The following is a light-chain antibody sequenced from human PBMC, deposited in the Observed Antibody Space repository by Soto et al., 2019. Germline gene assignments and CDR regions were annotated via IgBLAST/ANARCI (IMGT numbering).Light chain of an antibody. Sequence: SVLTQPASVSGSPGQSITISCTGTSSDIGNYNFVSWYQHHPGKAPKLIIYEVSNRPSGVSNRFSGSKSGNTASLTISGLQDEDEADYHCSSYATNNRVFGTGTKVTVL. CDR3: SSYATNNRV. J-gene: IGLJ1*01. V-gene: IGLV2-14*01. CDR2: EVS. CDR1: SSDIGNYNF.